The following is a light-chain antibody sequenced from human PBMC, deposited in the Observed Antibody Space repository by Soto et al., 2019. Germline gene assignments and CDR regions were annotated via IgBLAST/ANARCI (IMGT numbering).Light chain of an antibody. CDR1: SSDVGGYDY. CDR3: CSYAGSYSLVI. J-gene: IGLJ2*01. V-gene: IGLV2-11*01. CDR2: DVT. Sequence: QSVLTQPRSVSGSPGQSVTISFTGTSSDVGGYDYVTWYQQHPGEAPQLIIYDVTERPSGVPDRFSGSKSGNTASLTISGLQAEDEADYHCCSYAGSYSLVIFGGGTKLTVL.